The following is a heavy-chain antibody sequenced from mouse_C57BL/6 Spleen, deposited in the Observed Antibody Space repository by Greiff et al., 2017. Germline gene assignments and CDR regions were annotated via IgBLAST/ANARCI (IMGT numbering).Heavy chain of an antibody. CDR2: IHPNSGST. J-gene: IGHJ3*01. D-gene: IGHD2-5*01. Sequence: VQLQQPGAELVKPGASVKLSCKASGYTFTSYWMHWVKQRPGQGLEWIGMIHPNSGSTNYNEKFKSKATLTVDKSSSTAYMQLSSLTSEDSAVYYCAIYYSNYGGFAYWGQGTLVTVSA. CDR3: AIYYSNYGGFAY. V-gene: IGHV1-64*01. CDR1: GYTFTSYW.